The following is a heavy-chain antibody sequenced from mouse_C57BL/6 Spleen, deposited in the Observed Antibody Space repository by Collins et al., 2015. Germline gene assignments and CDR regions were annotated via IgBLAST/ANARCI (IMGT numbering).Heavy chain of an antibody. J-gene: IGHJ3*01. CDR2: IYPGDGDT. D-gene: IGHD1-1*01. CDR3: ARGYYGLAWFAY. Sequence: QVQLQQSGAELARPGASVKLSCKASGYTFTSYWMQWVKQRPGQGLEWIGAIYPGDGDTRYTQKFKGKATLTADKSSSTAYMQLSSLASEDSAVYYCARGYYGLAWFAYWGQGTLVTVSA. V-gene: IGHV1-87*01. CDR1: GYTFTSYW.